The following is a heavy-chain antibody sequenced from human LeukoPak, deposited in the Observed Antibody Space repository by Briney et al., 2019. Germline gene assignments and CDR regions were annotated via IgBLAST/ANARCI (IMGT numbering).Heavy chain of an antibody. CDR1: RDSISGYS. D-gene: IGHD4/OR15-4a*01. CDR2: IYYSGDT. V-gene: IGHV4-59*01. Sequence: SETLSLTCTVSRDSISGYSWSWIRQSPGGGLEWIGYIYYSGDTAYYPSLRSRVNMSVDTSKNQFSLQLRSMTTADTAVYYCVRGPYGASISKWFDPWGQGTQVIVSP. J-gene: IGHJ5*02. CDR3: VRGPYGASISKWFDP.